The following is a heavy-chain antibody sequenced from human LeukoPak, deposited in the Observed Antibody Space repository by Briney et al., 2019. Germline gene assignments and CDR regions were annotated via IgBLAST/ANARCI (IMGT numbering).Heavy chain of an antibody. V-gene: IGHV3-48*02. Sequence: PGGSLRLSCAASGFTFSSYSMNWVRQAPGKGLEWVSYISSSSSTIYYADSVKGRFTISRDNAKNSLYLQMNSLRDEDTAAYYCARDRHYYDSSGYLAWGQGTLVTVSS. CDR2: ISSSSSTI. CDR3: ARDRHYYDSSGYLA. J-gene: IGHJ4*02. CDR1: GFTFSSYS. D-gene: IGHD3-22*01.